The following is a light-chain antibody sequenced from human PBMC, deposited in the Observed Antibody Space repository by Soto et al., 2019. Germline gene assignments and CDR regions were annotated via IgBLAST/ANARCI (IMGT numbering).Light chain of an antibody. CDR3: CSYTDSNSYV. V-gene: IGLV2-14*01. CDR1: SSDVGGYNF. Sequence: QSALTQPASVSGSPGQSITISCTGTSSDVGGYNFVSWYQQHPRRAPKLMIYDVTNRPSGVSNRFSGSKSGNTASLTISGLQVEDEADYYCCSYTDSNSYVFGTGTKLTVL. J-gene: IGLJ1*01. CDR2: DVT.